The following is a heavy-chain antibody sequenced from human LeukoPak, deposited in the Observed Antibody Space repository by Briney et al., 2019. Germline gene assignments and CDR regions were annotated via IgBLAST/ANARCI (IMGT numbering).Heavy chain of an antibody. J-gene: IGHJ4*02. CDR1: GGSFSGYY. CDR3: ARGANYDFWSGYPYFDY. Sequence: SETLSLTCAVYGGSFSGYYWSWIRQPPGKGLEWIGEINHSGSTNYNPSLKSRATISVDTSKNQFSLKLSSVTAADTAVYYCARGANYDFWSGYPYFDYWGQRTLVTVSS. V-gene: IGHV4-34*01. CDR2: INHSGST. D-gene: IGHD3-3*01.